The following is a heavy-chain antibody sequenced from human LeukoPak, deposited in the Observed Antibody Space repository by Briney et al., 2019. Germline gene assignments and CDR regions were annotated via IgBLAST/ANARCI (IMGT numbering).Heavy chain of an antibody. J-gene: IGHJ4*02. D-gene: IGHD2-21*02. Sequence: SETLSLTCTVSGGSISSSSYYWGRIRQPPGKGLEWIGSIYYSGSTYSNPSLKSRVTISVDTSKNQFSLKLGSVTAADTAVYYCATGLLTAIAGNFDYWGQGTLVTVSS. V-gene: IGHV4-39*01. CDR1: GGSISSSSYY. CDR2: IYYSGST. CDR3: ATGLLTAIAGNFDY.